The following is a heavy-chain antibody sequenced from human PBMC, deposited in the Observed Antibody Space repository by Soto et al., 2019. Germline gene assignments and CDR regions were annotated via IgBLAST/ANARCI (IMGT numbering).Heavy chain of an antibody. CDR2: ISYDGSSK. Sequence: QVQLVESGGGVVQPGRSLRLSCAASGFTFSSYAMHWVRQAPGKGPEWVAVISYDGSSKTYADSVKGQFTISRDNSKNSLFLQMNNLRLEVTAVYFCARRNSDYSSVWSDAFDIWGQGTMVTVSS. J-gene: IGHJ3*02. CDR3: ARRNSDYSSVWSDAFDI. V-gene: IGHV3-30-3*01. CDR1: GFTFSSYA. D-gene: IGHD6-19*01.